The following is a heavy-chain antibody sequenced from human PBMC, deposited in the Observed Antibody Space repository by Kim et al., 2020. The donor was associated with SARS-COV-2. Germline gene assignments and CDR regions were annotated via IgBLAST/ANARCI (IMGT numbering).Heavy chain of an antibody. Sequence: LQSRVTISVDTSKNQFSLKLSSVTGADTAVYYCAGRGFWSGYYIWGPFDYWGQGTLVTVSS. CDR3: AGRGFWSGYYIWGPFDY. J-gene: IGHJ4*02. D-gene: IGHD3-3*01. V-gene: IGHV4-39*01.